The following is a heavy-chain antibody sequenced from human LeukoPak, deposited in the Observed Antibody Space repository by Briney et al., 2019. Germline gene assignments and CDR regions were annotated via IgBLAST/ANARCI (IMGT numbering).Heavy chain of an antibody. CDR2: MYTGGST. Sequence: SETLSLTCTVSGDSVSSSHWSWIRQPPGKGLEWIGDMYTGGSTNYNPSLKTRVTLSTDTSRNQLSLRLRSLTAADTAVYYCAGLVFFDYISAVTEVSFYYMDAWGKGTTVIVSS. D-gene: IGHD6-25*01. CDR3: AGLVFFDYISAVTEVSFYYMDA. CDR1: GDSVSSSH. J-gene: IGHJ6*03. V-gene: IGHV4-4*09.